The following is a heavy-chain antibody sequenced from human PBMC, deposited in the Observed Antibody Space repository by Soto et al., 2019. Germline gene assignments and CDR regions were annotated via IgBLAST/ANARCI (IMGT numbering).Heavy chain of an antibody. CDR2: IIPILGIA. J-gene: IGHJ6*02. D-gene: IGHD3-22*01. Sequence: SVKVSCKASGGTFSSYTISWVRQAPGQGLEWMGRIIPILGIANYAQKFQGRVTITADKSTSTAYMELSSLRSEDTAVYYCASYYCDSSGYPNYYYYGMDVWGQGTTVTVSS. CDR1: GGTFSSYT. V-gene: IGHV1-69*02. CDR3: ASYYCDSSGYPNYYYYGMDV.